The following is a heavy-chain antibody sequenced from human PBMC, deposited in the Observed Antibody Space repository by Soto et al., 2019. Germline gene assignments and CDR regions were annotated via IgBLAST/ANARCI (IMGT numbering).Heavy chain of an antibody. CDR3: ASASVVVAATREDY. Sequence: EVQLVESGGGLVKPGGSLRLSCAASGFTFSSYSMNWVRQAPGKGLEWVSSISSSSSYIYYADSVKGRFTISRDNAKNSLYLQMNSLRAEDTAVYYCASASVVVAATREDYWGQGTLVTVSS. CDR2: ISSSSSYI. V-gene: IGHV3-21*01. D-gene: IGHD2-15*01. J-gene: IGHJ4*02. CDR1: GFTFSSYS.